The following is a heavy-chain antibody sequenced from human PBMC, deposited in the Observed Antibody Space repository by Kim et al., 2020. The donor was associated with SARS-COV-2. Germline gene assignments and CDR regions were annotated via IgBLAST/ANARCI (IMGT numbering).Heavy chain of an antibody. D-gene: IGHD2-8*01. CDR2: IIPIFGTA. J-gene: IGHJ6*02. CDR3: ARLKVGCTNGVCYRNYYYGMDV. CDR1: GGTFSSYA. V-gene: IGHV1-69*13. Sequence: SVKVSCKASGGTFSSYAISWVRQAPGQGLEWMGGIIPIFGTANYAQKFQGRVTITADESTSTAYMELSSLRSEDTAVYYCARLKVGCTNGVCYRNYYYGMDVWGQGTTVTVSS.